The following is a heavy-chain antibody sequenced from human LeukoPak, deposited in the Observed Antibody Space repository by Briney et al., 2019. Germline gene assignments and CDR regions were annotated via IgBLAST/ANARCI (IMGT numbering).Heavy chain of an antibody. CDR2: IGGLGGNT. J-gene: IGHJ4*02. V-gene: IGHV3-23*01. D-gene: IGHD3-3*01. CDR3: ARDPGVVAFHYFDY. CDR1: GFTFSSHA. Sequence: GGSLRLSCAASGFTFSSHAMGWVRQAPGKGLEWVSGIGGLGGNTYYAGSVKGRFTISRDNSQNTLYLHMNSLRADDTAVYYCARDPGVVAFHYFDYWGQGSLVTVSS.